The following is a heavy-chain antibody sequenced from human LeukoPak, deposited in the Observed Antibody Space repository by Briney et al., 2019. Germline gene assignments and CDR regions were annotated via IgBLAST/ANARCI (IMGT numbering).Heavy chain of an antibody. CDR3: ATDFYDST. CDR2: IRSNSDGGTI. D-gene: IGHD3-22*01. Sequence: GGSLRLSCATSGFTFSNAWMNWVRQAPGKGLEWVGRIRSNSDGGTIDYAAPVKGRFTLSRDDSKTTLYLQMNSLRTEDTAVYYCATDFYDSTWGQGTLVTVSS. CDR1: GFTFSNAW. V-gene: IGHV3-15*07. J-gene: IGHJ5*02.